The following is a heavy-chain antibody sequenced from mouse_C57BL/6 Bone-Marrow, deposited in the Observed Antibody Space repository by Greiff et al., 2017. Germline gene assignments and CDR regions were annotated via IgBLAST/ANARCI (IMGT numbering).Heavy chain of an antibody. J-gene: IGHJ1*03. CDR3: TAWGLYGPNRYCDV. CDR1: GFNIKDYY. CDR2: IDPEDGDT. D-gene: IGHD1-1*02. V-gene: IGHV14-1*01. Sequence: EVQLQQSGAELVRPGASVKLSCTASGFNIKDYYMHWVKQRPEQGLEWIGRIDPEDGDTEYAPKFQGKATMTADTSSNTAYLQLSSLTSEDTAVYYCTAWGLYGPNRYCDVWGTGTTVTVSS.